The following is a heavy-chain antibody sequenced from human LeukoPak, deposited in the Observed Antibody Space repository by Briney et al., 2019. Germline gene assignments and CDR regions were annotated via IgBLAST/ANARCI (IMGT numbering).Heavy chain of an antibody. CDR1: GYTFSNHG. CDR3: ARDQQQGDHYSFYYMDF. J-gene: IGHJ6*03. CDR2: ISPHKGNT. V-gene: IGHV1-18*01. Sequence: ASVKVSCKGIGYTFSNHGITWVQQAPGQGLEWIDWISPHKGNTNYQQRLQGRLILTTDASTSTAYMDLRDLRSDDTAIYYCARDQQQGDHYSFYYMDFWGEGTTVIVSS. D-gene: IGHD1/OR15-1a*01.